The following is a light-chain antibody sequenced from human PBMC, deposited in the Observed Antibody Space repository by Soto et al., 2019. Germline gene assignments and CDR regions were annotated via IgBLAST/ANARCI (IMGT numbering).Light chain of an antibody. J-gene: IGKJ1*01. CDR1: QSISSY. Sequence: DIQMTQSPSSLSASVGDRVTITCRASQSISSYLNWYQQKPGKAPKLLIYAASSLQSGVPSRFSGSGSGTDFTLTIRSMQTEDFANYYCQQSYSTLWTFGQGTKVDIK. CDR2: AAS. V-gene: IGKV1-39*01. CDR3: QQSYSTLWT.